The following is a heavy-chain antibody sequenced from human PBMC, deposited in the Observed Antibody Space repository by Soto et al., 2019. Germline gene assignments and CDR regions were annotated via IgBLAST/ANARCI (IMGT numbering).Heavy chain of an antibody. CDR2: IYWDHDK. CDR1: GFSLSTGGVG. J-gene: IGHJ4*02. Sequence: QITLRESGPTLVKPTQTLTLTCTFSGFSLSTGGVGVGWIRQPPGKTLEWLALIYWDHDKRYSPSLKSMLTSAKDTSKIQAILTMTNLGHVSTVTYYCAQATWLGDPFDYWGEGTLVTVSS. V-gene: IGHV2-5*02. CDR3: AQATWLGDPFDY. D-gene: IGHD3-10*01.